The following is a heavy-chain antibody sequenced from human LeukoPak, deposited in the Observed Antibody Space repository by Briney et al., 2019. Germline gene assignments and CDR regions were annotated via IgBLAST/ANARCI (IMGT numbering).Heavy chain of an antibody. V-gene: IGHV3-30*18. CDR2: IGYGGSNK. CDR1: GFSFSSYG. D-gene: IGHD5-12*01. J-gene: IGHJ4*02. Sequence: PGRSLRLSCAASGFSFSSYGMHWVRQAPGKGLEWVAVIGYGGSNKYYADSVKGRFTISRDNSKNTLFLQMNSLRAEDTAVYYCAKGSNRGVATIDYWGQGTLVTVSS. CDR3: AKGSNRGVATIDY.